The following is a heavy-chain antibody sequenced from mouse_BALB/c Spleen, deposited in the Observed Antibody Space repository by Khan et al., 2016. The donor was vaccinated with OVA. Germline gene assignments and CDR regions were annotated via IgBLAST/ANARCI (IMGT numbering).Heavy chain of an antibody. CDR3: ARLGPGFSY. CDR2: IGYRGST. J-gene: IGHJ3*01. Sequence: EVQLQESGPGLVKPSQSLSLTCTVTGYSITTDYAWNWIRQFPGNKLEWMGYIGYRGSTNYNPSLKSRISITRDTSKNQFFLQLNSVTTEDTATFYYARLGPGFSYWGQGTLVTVSA. CDR1: GYSITTDYA. V-gene: IGHV3-2*02. D-gene: IGHD4-1*01.